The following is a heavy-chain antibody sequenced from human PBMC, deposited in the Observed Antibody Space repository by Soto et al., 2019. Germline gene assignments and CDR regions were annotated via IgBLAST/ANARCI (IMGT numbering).Heavy chain of an antibody. J-gene: IGHJ4*02. CDR3: VREGHYYFDY. V-gene: IGHV3-48*03. Sequence: GGSLRLSCASSGFTFSAYEMHWVRQAPGQGLEWVSYISKSGGTTYYADSVKGRFTISRDDAKNSVYLQMSSLRPEDMAVYKCVREGHYYFDYWGQGALVTVSS. CDR2: ISKSGGTT. CDR1: GFTFSAYE.